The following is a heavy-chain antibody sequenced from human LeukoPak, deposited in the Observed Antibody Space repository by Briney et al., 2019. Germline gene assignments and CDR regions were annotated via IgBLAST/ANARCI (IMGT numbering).Heavy chain of an antibody. J-gene: IGHJ6*02. CDR1: GDTLSSYA. D-gene: IGHD1-1*01. CDR3: ATQEGGTTGTTDYYYGMDV. V-gene: IGHV1-69*10. CDR2: IIPILGIA. Sequence: ASVKVSCEASGDTLSSYAISCVREAPGQGLEWGGQIIPILGIANYAQKLQGRVTITADKSTSTAYMELSSLRSEDTAGYYCATQEGGTTGTTDYYYGMDVWGQGTTVTVSS.